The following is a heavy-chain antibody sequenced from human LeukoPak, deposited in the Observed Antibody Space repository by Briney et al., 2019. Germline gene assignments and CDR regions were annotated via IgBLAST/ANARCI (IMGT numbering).Heavy chain of an antibody. Sequence: GGSLRLSCAATGFTFSSYAMHWVRQAPGKGLEYVSAISSLGDNTYYANSVKGRFTISRDNSKNTLYLQMGSLRAEDMAVYYCAMAETGTFDYWGQGTLVTVSS. CDR1: GFTFSSYA. D-gene: IGHD1-1*01. J-gene: IGHJ4*02. CDR3: AMAETGTFDY. CDR2: ISSLGDNT. V-gene: IGHV3-64*01.